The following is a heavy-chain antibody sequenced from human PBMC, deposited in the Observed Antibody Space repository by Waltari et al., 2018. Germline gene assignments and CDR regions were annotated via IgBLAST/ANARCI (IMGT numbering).Heavy chain of an antibody. V-gene: IGHV3-23*01. CDR1: GFTLTSYT. D-gene: IGHD3-16*01. CDR3: AKDEGNRIAPTFGMDA. J-gene: IGHJ6*02. CDR2: MSGRGLI. Sequence: EFQLLEAGGGLAQPGGSLRLSCAASGFTLTSYTVNWVRQAPGKGVEVVSFMSGRGLIEYGDSGKGRCTISRDNAKNTLYLEMNRLRVEDTAVYFCAKDEGNRIAPTFGMDAWGHGTTVLVS.